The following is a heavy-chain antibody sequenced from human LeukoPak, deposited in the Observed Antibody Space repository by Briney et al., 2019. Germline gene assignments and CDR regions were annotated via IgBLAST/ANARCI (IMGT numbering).Heavy chain of an antibody. CDR1: GFAFGDYA. Sequence: GGSLRLSCTASGFAFGDYAVSWVRQAPGKGLEWVGFIRSKGYGGTTEYAASVKGRFIISRDDSKSIAYLQMNSLKTEDTAVYYCTRDPRTYCGGDCFPKNAFDIWGQGTMVTVSS. CDR2: IRSKGYGGTT. J-gene: IGHJ3*02. V-gene: IGHV3-49*04. D-gene: IGHD2-21*02. CDR3: TRDPRTYCGGDCFPKNAFDI.